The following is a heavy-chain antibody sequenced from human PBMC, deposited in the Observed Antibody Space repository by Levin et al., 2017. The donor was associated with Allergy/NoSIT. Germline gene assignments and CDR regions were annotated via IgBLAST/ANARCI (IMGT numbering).Heavy chain of an antibody. CDR2: IDPPDGKT. J-gene: IGHJ4*02. V-gene: IGHV1-46*01. CDR1: GYPFTSHY. Sequence: KPGESLKISCKASGYPFTSHYVHWVRQVPGQGLEWMGVIDPPDGKTAYALNFQGRITITRDTSTSTVYLELNSLRSDDTAVYYCAKDPGDFWGQGTLVTVSS. CDR3: AKDPGDF.